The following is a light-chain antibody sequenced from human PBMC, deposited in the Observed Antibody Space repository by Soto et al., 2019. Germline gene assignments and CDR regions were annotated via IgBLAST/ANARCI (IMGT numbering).Light chain of an antibody. CDR1: HRVSSY. CDR2: GAS. CDR3: QQYNNWPFT. Sequence: EILMTQSPATLSVSPGESATLSCRASHRVSSYLAWYQQKPGQAPRLLIYGASTRATGIPARFSGSGSGTVFTLTISSLQSEDFAVYFCQQYNNWPFTVGGGTKVEIK. V-gene: IGKV3-15*01. J-gene: IGKJ4*01.